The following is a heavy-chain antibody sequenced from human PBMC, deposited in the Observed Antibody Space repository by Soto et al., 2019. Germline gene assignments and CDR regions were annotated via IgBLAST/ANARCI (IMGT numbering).Heavy chain of an antibody. D-gene: IGHD1-26*01. Sequence: XSVKVSCKASVYTFTRYYMHWVRQAPGQGLEWMGWINPNSGGTNYAQKFQGRVTMTRDTSISTAYMELSRLRSDDTAVYYCARDRYYSGSYGSWGQGTLVTVSS. J-gene: IGHJ4*02. CDR2: INPNSGGT. CDR3: ARDRYYSGSYGS. CDR1: VYTFTRYY. V-gene: IGHV1-2*02.